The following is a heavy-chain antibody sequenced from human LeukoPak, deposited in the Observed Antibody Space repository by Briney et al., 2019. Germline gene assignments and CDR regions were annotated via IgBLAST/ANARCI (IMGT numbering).Heavy chain of an antibody. CDR3: ARDERRYCSDSSCYPGDY. Sequence: GGSLRLSCAASGFTFSNYAMKWVRQAPRKGLEWVSAISRTSAYIYYPDSVKGRFTISRDNAQNSLYLQMDSLRVEDTAVYYCARDERRYCSDSSCYPGDYWGQGTLVTVSS. CDR1: GFTFSNYA. J-gene: IGHJ4*02. CDR2: ISRTSAYI. D-gene: IGHD2-2*01. V-gene: IGHV3-21*01.